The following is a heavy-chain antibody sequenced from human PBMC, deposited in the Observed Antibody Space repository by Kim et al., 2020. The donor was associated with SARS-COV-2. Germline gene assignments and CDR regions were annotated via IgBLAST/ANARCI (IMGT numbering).Heavy chain of an antibody. CDR3: GISGI. V-gene: IGHV3-7*01. CDR2: IKRDGSER. J-gene: IGHJ4*02. Sequence: GGSLRLSCVESGITSSSYWLTWVRQAPGKGLEWVANIKRDGSERYYGDSVKGRFTISRDNAKSSVFLQMNSLRSEDTAVYYCGISGICGPGTLVTVSS. CDR1: GITSSSYW.